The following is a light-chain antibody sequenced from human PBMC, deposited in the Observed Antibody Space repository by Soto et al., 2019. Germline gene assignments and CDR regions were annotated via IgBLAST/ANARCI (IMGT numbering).Light chain of an antibody. CDR2: EVN. CDR3: SSYADTNNLV. J-gene: IGLJ2*01. CDR1: SGDIGGYNF. Sequence: QSALTQPPSASGSPGQSVTISCTGTSGDIGGYNFVSWYQQHPGKAPKLMIDEVNKRPSGVPDRFSGSKSGNTASLTVSGLQAEDEADYYCSSYADTNNLVFGGGTKVTVL. V-gene: IGLV2-8*01.